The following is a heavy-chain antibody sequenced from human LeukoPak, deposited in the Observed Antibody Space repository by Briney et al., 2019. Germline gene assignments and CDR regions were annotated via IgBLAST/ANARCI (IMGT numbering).Heavy chain of an antibody. D-gene: IGHD1-26*01. CDR1: GGSISSGDYY. V-gene: IGHV4-30-4*08. J-gene: IGHJ1*01. Sequence: SETLPLTCTVSGGSISSGDYYWSWIRQPPGKGLEWIGYLYYSGSTYYNPSLKSRVTISVDTSKNQFSLKLRSVTAADTAVYYCASHSGSYSYFQHWGQGTLVTVSS. CDR2: LYYSGST. CDR3: ASHSGSYSYFQH.